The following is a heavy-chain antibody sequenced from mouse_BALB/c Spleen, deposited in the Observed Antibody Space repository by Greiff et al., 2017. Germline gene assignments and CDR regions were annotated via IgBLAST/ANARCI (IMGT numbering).Heavy chain of an antibody. V-gene: IGHV5-9-3*01. D-gene: IGHD2-10*02. CDR2: ISSGGSYT. Sequence: EVKVVESGGGLVKPGGSLKLSCAASGFTFSSYAMSWVRQTPEKRLEWVATISSGGSYTYYPDSVKGRFTISRDNAKNTLYLQMSSLRSEDTAMYYCARRGYGNYDAMDYWGQGTSVTVSS. CDR1: GFTFSSYA. J-gene: IGHJ4*01. CDR3: ARRGYGNYDAMDY.